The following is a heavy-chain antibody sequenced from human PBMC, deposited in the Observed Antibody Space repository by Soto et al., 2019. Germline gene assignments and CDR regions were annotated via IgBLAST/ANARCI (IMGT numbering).Heavy chain of an antibody. D-gene: IGHD1-26*01. CDR3: AREMGVGVNYGMDV. J-gene: IGHJ6*02. CDR2: ISAYNGNT. CDR1: GYTFTSYC. V-gene: IGHV1-18*01. Sequence: GASVKVSCKASGYTFTSYCISWVLQAPGQGLEWMGWISAYNGNTNYAQKLQGRVTMTTDTSTSTAYMELRSLRSDDTAVYYCAREMGVGVNYGMDVWGQGTTVTVSS.